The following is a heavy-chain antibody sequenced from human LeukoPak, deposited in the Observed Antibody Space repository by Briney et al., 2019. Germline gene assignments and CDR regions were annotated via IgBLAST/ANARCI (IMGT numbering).Heavy chain of an antibody. Sequence: SETLSLTCTVSGYSISSGYYWGWIRQPPGKGLEWIGSIYHSGSTYYNPFLKSRVSISVDTSKNQFSLKLSSVTAADTAVYYCARVVKGVAITYYYYMDVWGKGTTVTVSS. J-gene: IGHJ6*03. CDR3: ARVVKGVAITYYYYMDV. V-gene: IGHV4-38-2*02. D-gene: IGHD3-3*01. CDR2: IYHSGST. CDR1: GYSISSGYY.